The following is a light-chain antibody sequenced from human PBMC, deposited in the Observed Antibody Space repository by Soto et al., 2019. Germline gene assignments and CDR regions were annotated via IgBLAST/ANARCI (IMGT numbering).Light chain of an antibody. Sequence: EIVLPQSPAALSVSPGERATLSCRASQSVSNNLAWYQQKPGQAPRLLIYGASTRATDIPARFGGSGSGTDFTLTISSLQSEDFAVYSCQQYNDWPRTFGQGTKVDIK. J-gene: IGKJ1*01. CDR3: QQYNDWPRT. V-gene: IGKV3-15*01. CDR2: GAS. CDR1: QSVSNN.